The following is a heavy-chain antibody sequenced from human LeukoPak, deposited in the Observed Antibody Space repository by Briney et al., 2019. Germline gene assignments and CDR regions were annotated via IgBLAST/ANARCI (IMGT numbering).Heavy chain of an antibody. CDR2: IGGSGSGI. CDR3: ARDLNWGFDF. Sequence: QAGGSLRLSCAASGFTFSDYSMNWVRQAPGKGLEWVSNIGGSGSGIYYADSVKGRFTISRDNAKNSLDLQMNSLRAEDTAFYYCARDLNWGFDFWGRGALVTVSS. V-gene: IGHV3-48*04. J-gene: IGHJ4*02. D-gene: IGHD7-27*01. CDR1: GFTFSDYS.